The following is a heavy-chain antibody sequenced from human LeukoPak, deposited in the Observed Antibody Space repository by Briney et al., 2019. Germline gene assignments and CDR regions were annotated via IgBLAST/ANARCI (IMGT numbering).Heavy chain of an antibody. J-gene: IGHJ6*02. CDR2: INHNGNVN. D-gene: IGHD3-16*01. CDR3: ARGGGLDV. V-gene: IGHV3-7*03. Sequence: WVRQSPGKGLEWVASINHNGNVNYYVDSVKGRFTISRDNAKNSLYLQMSNLRAEDTAVYFCARGGGLDVWGQGATVTVSS.